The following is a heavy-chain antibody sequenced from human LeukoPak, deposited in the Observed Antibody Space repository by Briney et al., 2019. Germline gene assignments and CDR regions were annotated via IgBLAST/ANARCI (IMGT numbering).Heavy chain of an antibody. D-gene: IGHD3-9*01. CDR1: GFIFSSYS. CDR2: ISSSSSYI. CDR3: ATLPYFDWFPLRY. Sequence: GGSLRLSCAASGFIFSSYSMHWVRQAPGKGLEWVSSISSSSSYIYYADSVKGRFTISRDNAKNSLYLQMNSLRAEDTAVYYCATLPYFDWFPLRYWGQGTLVTVSS. V-gene: IGHV3-21*01. J-gene: IGHJ4*02.